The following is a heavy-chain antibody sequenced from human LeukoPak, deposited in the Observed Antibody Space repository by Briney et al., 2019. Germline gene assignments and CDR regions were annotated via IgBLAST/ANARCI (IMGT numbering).Heavy chain of an antibody. D-gene: IGHD1-26*01. CDR1: GGSISSSSYY. CDR3: AREQIVGAPFDY. Sequence: SETLSLTCTVSGGSISSSSYYWGWIRQPPGKGLEWIGSIYYSESTYNNPSLKSRVTLSVDTSKNQFSLKLTSVTAADTAVYYCAREQIVGAPFDYWGQGTLVTVSS. V-gene: IGHV4-39*07. CDR2: IYYSEST. J-gene: IGHJ4*02.